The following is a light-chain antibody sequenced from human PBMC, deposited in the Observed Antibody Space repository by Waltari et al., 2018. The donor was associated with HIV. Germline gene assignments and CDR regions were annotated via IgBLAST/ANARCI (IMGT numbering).Light chain of an antibody. Sequence: DTQMTQSPSSLSASVGDRVTITCPATQHISSWLAWYQQRPGKAPKSLIHAVSNLQKGAPSRFSGSGSGTDFNLTINGLQSEDFAIYYCQQYASFPPSFGGGTKIEI. J-gene: IGKJ4*01. CDR1: QHISSW. CDR2: AVS. CDR3: QQYASFPPS. V-gene: IGKV1D-16*01.